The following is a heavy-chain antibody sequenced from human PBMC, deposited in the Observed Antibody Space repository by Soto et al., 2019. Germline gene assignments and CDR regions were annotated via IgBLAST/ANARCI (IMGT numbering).Heavy chain of an antibody. V-gene: IGHV3-7*01. Sequence: PGGSLRLSCAASGFTLSRYWMTWVRQAPGKGLEWVANIKQDGSEKYYVDSVKGRFTISRDNAKNSLYLQMNSLRAEDTAVYYCARRIMNNAVYYYYGMDVCGQGTTVTVYS. CDR2: IKQDGSEK. D-gene: IGHD3-16*01. CDR1: GFTLSRYW. J-gene: IGHJ6*02. CDR3: ARRIMNNAVYYYYGMDV.